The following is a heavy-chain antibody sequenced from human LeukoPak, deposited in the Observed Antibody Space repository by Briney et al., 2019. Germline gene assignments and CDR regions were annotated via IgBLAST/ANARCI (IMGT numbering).Heavy chain of an antibody. J-gene: IGHJ4*02. CDR2: INPNSGGT. Sequence: GPSVTVSSTASGYTFTAYYMHWVGQARGQGREWMGWINPNSGGTNYAQTFQGRVTMTRDTSISTAYMELSRLRSDDTAVYYCARDSGERGSGSYLIAYWGQGTLVTVSS. D-gene: IGHD3-10*01. V-gene: IGHV1-2*02. CDR1: GYTFTAYY. CDR3: ARDSGERGSGSYLIAY.